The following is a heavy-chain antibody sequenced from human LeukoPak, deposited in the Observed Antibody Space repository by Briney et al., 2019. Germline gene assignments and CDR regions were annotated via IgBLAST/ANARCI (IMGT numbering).Heavy chain of an antibody. D-gene: IGHD6-13*01. CDR1: GFTFSSYS. Sequence: GGSLRLSCAASGFTFSSYSMNWVRQAPGKGLEWVSSISSSSSYIYYADSVKGRFTISRDNAKNSLNLQMNSLRAEDTAVYYCARVIAAAGIDYWGQGTLVTVSS. J-gene: IGHJ4*02. CDR2: ISSSSSYI. CDR3: ARVIAAAGIDY. V-gene: IGHV3-21*01.